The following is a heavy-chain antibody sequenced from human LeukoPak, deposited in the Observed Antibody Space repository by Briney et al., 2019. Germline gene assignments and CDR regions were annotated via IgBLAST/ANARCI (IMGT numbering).Heavy chain of an antibody. CDR2: ISSSSTYI. V-gene: IGHV3-21*04. J-gene: IGHJ4*02. CDR3: GRDTGPFDY. Sequence: GGSLRLSCAASGFTFTSYSMNWVRQAPGKGLEWVSSISSSSTYIDYADSVKGRFTISRDNAKNSLYLQMSSLRADDTAVYYCGRDTGPFDYGGEGTLVTVSS. CDR1: GFTFTSYS.